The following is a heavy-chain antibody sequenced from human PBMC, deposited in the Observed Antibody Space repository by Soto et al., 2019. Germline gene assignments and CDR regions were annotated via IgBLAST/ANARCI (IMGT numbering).Heavy chain of an antibody. Sequence: GGSLRLSCAASGFTFSSYSMNWVRQAPGKGLEWVSSISSSSSYIYYADSVKGRFTISRDNAKNSLYLQMNSLRAEDTAVYYCARDRGYYDSSGYFDYWGQGTLVTVSS. CDR3: ARDRGYYDSSGYFDY. D-gene: IGHD3-22*01. V-gene: IGHV3-21*01. CDR1: GFTFSSYS. J-gene: IGHJ4*02. CDR2: ISSSSSYI.